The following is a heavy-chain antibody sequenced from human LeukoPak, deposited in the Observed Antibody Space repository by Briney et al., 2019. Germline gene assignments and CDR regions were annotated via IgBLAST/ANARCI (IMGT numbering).Heavy chain of an antibody. CDR3: ARDRGSSSPIYYMDV. V-gene: IGHV3-48*01. D-gene: IGHD6-13*01. CDR2: ISSSSSTI. J-gene: IGHJ6*03. Sequence: GGSLRLSCAASGFTFSSYSMNWVRQAPGKGLEWVSYISSSSSTIYYADSVKGRFTISRDNAKNSLYLQMNSLRAEDTAVYYCARDRGSSSPIYYMDVWGKGTTVTVSS. CDR1: GFTFSSYS.